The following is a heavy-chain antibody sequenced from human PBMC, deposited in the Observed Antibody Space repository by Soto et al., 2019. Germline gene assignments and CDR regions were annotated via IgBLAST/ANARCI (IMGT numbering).Heavy chain of an antibody. CDR3: TTAAPLSGFWGNFDY. Sequence: PGGSLRLSCAAXGFTFSNAWMSWVRQAPGKGLEWVGRIKSITDGGTTDYAAPVKGRFTISRDDSKHTLYLQMNSLKTEDTAVYYCTTAAPLSGFWGNFDYWGQGTLVTVSS. D-gene: IGHD3-16*01. CDR1: GFTFSNAW. CDR2: IKSITDGGTT. J-gene: IGHJ4*02. V-gene: IGHV3-15*01.